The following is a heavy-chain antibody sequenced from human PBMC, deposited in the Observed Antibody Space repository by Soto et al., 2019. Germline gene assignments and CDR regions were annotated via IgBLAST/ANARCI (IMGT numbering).Heavy chain of an antibody. D-gene: IGHD2-21*01. Sequence: SVKVSCKASGYTFTSYGISWVRQAPGQGLEWMGWISAYNGNTNYAQKLQGRVTMTTDTSTSTAYMELRSLRSDDTAMYYCASSYCVGTSCHGYYGMDVWGQGTTVTV. CDR2: ISAYNGNT. J-gene: IGHJ6*02. CDR3: ASSYCVGTSCHGYYGMDV. CDR1: GYTFTSYG. V-gene: IGHV1-18*01.